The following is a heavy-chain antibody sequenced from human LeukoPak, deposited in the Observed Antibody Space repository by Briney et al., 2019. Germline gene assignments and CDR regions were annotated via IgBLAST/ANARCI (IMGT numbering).Heavy chain of an antibody. CDR3: ARASGSYYGTHYFDY. V-gene: IGHV1-46*01. D-gene: IGHD1-26*01. CDR1: GYTFTRSY. Sequence: ASVTVSCTASGYTFTRSYMHWVPEAPGQGLEWMGIINPSGGSTSYAQKFQGRVTISRDKSTSTVYMELSSLRAEDTAVYYCARASGSYYGTHYFDYWGQGTLVTVSS. J-gene: IGHJ4*02. CDR2: INPSGGST.